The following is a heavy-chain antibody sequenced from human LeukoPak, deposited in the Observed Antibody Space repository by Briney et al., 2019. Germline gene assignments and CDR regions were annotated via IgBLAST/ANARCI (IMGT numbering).Heavy chain of an antibody. J-gene: IGHJ6*03. CDR2: ISSSSSYI. Sequence: NPGGSLRLSCAASGFTFSSYSMNWVRQAPGKGLEWVSSISSSSSYIYYADSVKGRFTVSRDNSKNTLYLQMNSLRAEDTAVYYCARVYSRNNFYMDVWGKGTTVTISS. D-gene: IGHD1-14*01. CDR1: GFTFSSYS. V-gene: IGHV3-21*04. CDR3: ARVYSRNNFYMDV.